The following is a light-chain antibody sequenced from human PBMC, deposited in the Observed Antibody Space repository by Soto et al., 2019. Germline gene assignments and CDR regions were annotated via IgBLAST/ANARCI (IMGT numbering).Light chain of an antibody. Sequence: QSVLTQPPSVSGAPGQRVTISCTGSSSNIGAGYDVHWYQQLPGTAPKLLIYGNSNGPSGVPDRFSGSKSGTSASLAITGLQAEDEADYYCQAYDSRRSGVVFGGGTKVTVL. CDR3: QAYDSRRSGVV. V-gene: IGLV1-40*01. CDR2: GNS. J-gene: IGLJ2*01. CDR1: SSNIGAGYD.